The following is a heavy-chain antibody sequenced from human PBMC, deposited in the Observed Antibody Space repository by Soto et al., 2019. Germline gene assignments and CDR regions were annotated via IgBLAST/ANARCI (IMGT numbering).Heavy chain of an antibody. V-gene: IGHV3-30-3*01. D-gene: IGHD5-18*01. J-gene: IGHJ4*02. CDR3: ARAVDAAIDPCDY. CDR2: TSDDGDIQ. CDR1: GFDFRKYA. Sequence: GGSLRLSCAASGFDFRKYAMHWVRQSPGKGPEWVAITSDDGDIQSYADSVKGRFTISRDNSKKTLYLQMTTLRSADAAVVLCARAVDAAIDPCDYWGPGTLVTVSS.